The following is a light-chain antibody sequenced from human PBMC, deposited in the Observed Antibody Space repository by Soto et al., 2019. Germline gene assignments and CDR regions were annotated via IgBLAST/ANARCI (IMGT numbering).Light chain of an antibody. Sequence: DIQMTQSPSTLSASVGDRVTITCRASQSISSWLAWYQQKPGKAPKLLVYGASTLQSGVPSRFGGSGSGTEFTLTITSLQPDDFATYYCQQYDTYSPFTFGQGTKPEIK. CDR3: QQYDTYSPFT. J-gene: IGKJ2*01. V-gene: IGKV1-5*01. CDR1: QSISSW. CDR2: GAS.